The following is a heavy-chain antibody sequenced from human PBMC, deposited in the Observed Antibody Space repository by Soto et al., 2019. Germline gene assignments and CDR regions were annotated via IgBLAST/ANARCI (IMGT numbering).Heavy chain of an antibody. Sequence: QVQLVQSGAEVEKPGSSVKVSCKASGGTFSSYTISWVRQAPGQGLEWMGRIIPILGIANYAQKFQGRVTITADKSTSTAYMELSSLRSEDTAVYYCARGLHYDSISLDDYWGQGTLVTVSS. V-gene: IGHV1-69*02. CDR3: ARGLHYDSISLDDY. D-gene: IGHD3-22*01. J-gene: IGHJ4*02. CDR1: GGTFSSYT. CDR2: IIPILGIA.